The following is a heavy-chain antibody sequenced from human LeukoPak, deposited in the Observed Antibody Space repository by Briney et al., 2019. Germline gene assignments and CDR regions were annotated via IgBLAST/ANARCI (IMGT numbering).Heavy chain of an antibody. Sequence: ASVKVSCKASGYTFTSYGISWVRQAPGQGLEWMGWISAYNGNTNYAQKLQGRVTMTTDTSTSTAYMELRSLRSDDTAVYYCARDADPNRGDFWSGYYLTTTYYYYGMDVWGQGTTVTVSS. D-gene: IGHD3-3*01. J-gene: IGHJ6*02. CDR2: ISAYNGNT. V-gene: IGHV1-18*01. CDR1: GYTFTSYG. CDR3: ARDADPNRGDFWSGYYLTTTYYYYGMDV.